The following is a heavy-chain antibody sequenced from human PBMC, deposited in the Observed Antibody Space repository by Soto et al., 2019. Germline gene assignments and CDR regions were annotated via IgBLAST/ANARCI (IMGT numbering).Heavy chain of an antibody. D-gene: IGHD7-27*01. V-gene: IGHV4-34*01. CDR2: INHNGNT. CDR3: ARGPWDYYYYGMDV. J-gene: IGHJ6*02. CDR1: SGSFSGYY. Sequence: SETLSLTCGVYSGSFSGYYWSWIRQPPGKGLEWIGEINHNGNTNYNPSLKSRVTISVDTSKNLLYLNLTSVSAADTAVYYCARGPWDYYYYGMDVWDQGATVTVSS.